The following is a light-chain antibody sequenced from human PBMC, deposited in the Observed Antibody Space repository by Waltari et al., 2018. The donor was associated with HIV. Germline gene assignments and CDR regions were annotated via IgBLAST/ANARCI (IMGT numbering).Light chain of an antibody. J-gene: IGLJ2*01. CDR2: EVT. CDR1: SSDIGYYDY. V-gene: IGLV2-14*03. Sequence: QSALTQPAFVSGSPGQSIVLPCTGSSSDIGYYDYVPWYQQYPGQAPKALIYEVTSRPSGTSSRFSGSKSATTAFLAISKLQTDDEADYFCSSYTRRGTVVFGGGTRLTVL. CDR3: SSYTRRGTVV.